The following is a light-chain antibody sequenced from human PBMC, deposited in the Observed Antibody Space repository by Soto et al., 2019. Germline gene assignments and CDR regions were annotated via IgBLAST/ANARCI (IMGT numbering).Light chain of an antibody. CDR2: GAS. Sequence: EIVMTQSPATLSVSPGERATLSCRASQSVSSNLAWYQQKPGQPPRLLIYGASTRATGIPARFSGSGSGTEFTLTISSLQSEDFAVYYCQQYNNWPQTFGQGTKVDLK. CDR1: QSVSSN. V-gene: IGKV3-15*01. J-gene: IGKJ1*01. CDR3: QQYNNWPQT.